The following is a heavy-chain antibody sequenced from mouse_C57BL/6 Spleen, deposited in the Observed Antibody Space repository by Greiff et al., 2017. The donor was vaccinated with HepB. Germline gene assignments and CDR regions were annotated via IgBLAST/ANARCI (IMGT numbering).Heavy chain of an antibody. CDR1: GFSLTSYG. Sequence: VKLVESGPGLVAPSQSLSITCTVSGFSLTSYGLHWVRQPPGKGLAWLVVIWSDGSTTYNSALKSRLSISKDNSKSQVFLKMNSLQTDDTAMYYCARHGYEYDGVRYAMDYWGQGTSVTVSS. D-gene: IGHD2-4*01. CDR3: ARHGYEYDGVRYAMDY. V-gene: IGHV2-6-1*01. J-gene: IGHJ4*01. CDR2: IWSDGST.